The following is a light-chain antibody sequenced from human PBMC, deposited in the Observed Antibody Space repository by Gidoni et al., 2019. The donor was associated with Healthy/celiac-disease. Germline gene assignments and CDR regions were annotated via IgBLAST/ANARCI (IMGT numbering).Light chain of an antibody. CDR1: QSISSY. Sequence: DVKLTQSPSSLSASVGDRVTITCRASQSISSYLNWYQQKPGKAPKLLIYAASSLQSGVPSRFSGSGSGTDFTLTISSLQPEDFATYYCQQSYSTPGITFGQGTRVEIK. V-gene: IGKV1-39*01. CDR3: QQSYSTPGIT. J-gene: IGKJ5*01. CDR2: AAS.